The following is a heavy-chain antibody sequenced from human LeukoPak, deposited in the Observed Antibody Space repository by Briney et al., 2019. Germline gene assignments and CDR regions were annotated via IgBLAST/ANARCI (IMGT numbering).Heavy chain of an antibody. Sequence: GGSLRLACAAAGFTFSGSAMDWVRQAAGEGLGWDGRIRSKANSHATAYAASVKGRFTISRDDSKNTAYLQMNSLKTEDTAVYYCTSGYCSSTSCFDYWGQGTLVTVSS. D-gene: IGHD2-2*03. CDR1: GFTFSGSA. CDR2: IRSKANSHAT. CDR3: TSGYCSSTSCFDY. J-gene: IGHJ4*02. V-gene: IGHV3-73*01.